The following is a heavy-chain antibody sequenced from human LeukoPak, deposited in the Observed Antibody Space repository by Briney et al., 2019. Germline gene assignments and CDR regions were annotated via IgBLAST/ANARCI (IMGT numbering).Heavy chain of an antibody. V-gene: IGHV3-23*01. J-gene: IGHJ4*02. CDR3: AKDGYSGSPYYFDY. CDR1: GFTFSSYA. Sequence: TGGSLRLSCAASGFTFSSYAMNWVRQAPGKGLEWVSAISGSGGSTYYADSVKGRFTISRDNSKNTLYLQMNSLRAEDTAVYYCAKDGYSGSPYYFDYWGQGTLVTVSS. D-gene: IGHD1-26*01. CDR2: ISGSGGST.